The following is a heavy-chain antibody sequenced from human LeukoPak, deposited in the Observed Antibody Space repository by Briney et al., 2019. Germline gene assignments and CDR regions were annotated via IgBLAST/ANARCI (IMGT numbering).Heavy chain of an antibody. CDR1: GGSFSGYY. V-gene: IGHV4-34*01. Sequence: PSETLSLTCAVYGGSFSGYYWSWIRQPPGKGLEWIGEINHSGSTNYNPSLKSRVTISVDTSKNQFSLKLSSVTAADTAVYYCARSGSSQWSGAFDIWGQGTMVTVSS. D-gene: IGHD6-13*01. J-gene: IGHJ3*02. CDR2: INHSGST. CDR3: ARSGSSQWSGAFDI.